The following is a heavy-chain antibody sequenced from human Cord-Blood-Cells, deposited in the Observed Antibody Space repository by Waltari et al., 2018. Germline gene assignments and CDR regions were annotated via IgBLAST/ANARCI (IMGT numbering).Heavy chain of an antibody. V-gene: IGHV4-34*01. D-gene: IGHD2-2*01. CDR2: INHSGST. Sequence: QVQLQQWGAGLLKPSETLSLTCAVYGGSFSGYYWSWIRQPPGKGLEWIGEINHSGSTNDNPSLKSRVTISVDTSKNQFSLKLSSVTAADTAVYYCARGRCSTSCYYYYYYMDVWGKGTTVTVSS. CDR3: ARGRCSTSCYYYYYYMDV. J-gene: IGHJ6*03. CDR1: GGSFSGYY.